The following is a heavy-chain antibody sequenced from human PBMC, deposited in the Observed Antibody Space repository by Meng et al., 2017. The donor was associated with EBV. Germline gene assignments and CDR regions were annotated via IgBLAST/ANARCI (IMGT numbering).Heavy chain of an antibody. CDR3: ARGVEENGSHYPFDS. V-gene: IGHV7-4-1*02. CDR1: GYTFRNYA. Sequence: VQLVQSGSEWERPGASGKVYCKASGYTFRNYAINWMRQFPGQGLDWMGWINTYSGKATFAQGFTGRFVFSLDTPVTTAHLQISGLKTEDSAVYYCARGVEENGSHYPFDSWGQGTLVTVSS. CDR2: INTYSGKA. D-gene: IGHD1-1*01. J-gene: IGHJ4*02.